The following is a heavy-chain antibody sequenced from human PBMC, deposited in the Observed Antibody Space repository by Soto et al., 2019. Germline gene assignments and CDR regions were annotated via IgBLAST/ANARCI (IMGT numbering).Heavy chain of an antibody. Sequence: SETLSLTCTVSGGSISSGGYYWSWIRHHPGNGLEWIGYIYYSGSTYYNPSLKSRVTISVDTSKNQLSLKLSSVTAADTAVYYCAREYPDNNWFDPWGQGTLVTV. CDR2: IYYSGST. V-gene: IGHV4-31*03. CDR3: AREYPDNNWFDP. CDR1: GGSISSGGYY. J-gene: IGHJ5*02. D-gene: IGHD2-2*02.